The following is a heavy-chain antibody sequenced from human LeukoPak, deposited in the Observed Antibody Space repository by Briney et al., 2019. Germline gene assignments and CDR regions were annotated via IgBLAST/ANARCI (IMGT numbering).Heavy chain of an antibody. J-gene: IGHJ4*02. CDR1: GFSFSSYW. CDR2: INPDARTT. V-gene: IGHV3-74*01. D-gene: IGHD2/OR15-2a*01. Sequence: GGSLRLSCAASGFSFSSYWMHWVRRPPGKGLVWVSHINPDARTTTYADSVKGRFTISRDNAQNTLYLQMNSLRAEDAAVYYCARGTALQDYWGQGTLVTVSS. CDR3: ARGTALQDY.